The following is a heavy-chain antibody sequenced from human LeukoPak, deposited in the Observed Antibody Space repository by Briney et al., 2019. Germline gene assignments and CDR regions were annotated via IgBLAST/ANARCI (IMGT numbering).Heavy chain of an antibody. J-gene: IGHJ4*02. D-gene: IGHD1-1*01. V-gene: IGHV3-7*03. CDR3: ARKTGTTGEAFDY. CDR1: GFTFSNLW. Sequence: GGSLRLSCAASGFTFSNLWMSWVRQAPGKGLKWVANIKQDGSEKYYVDSVKGRFTISRDNAENSLYLQMNSLRAEDTAVYYCARKTGTTGEAFDYWGQGTQVTVSS. CDR2: IKQDGSEK.